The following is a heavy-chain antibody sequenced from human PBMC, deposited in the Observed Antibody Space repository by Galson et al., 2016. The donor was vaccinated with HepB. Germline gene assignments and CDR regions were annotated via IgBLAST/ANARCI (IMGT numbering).Heavy chain of an antibody. CDR2: ISGSGGST. CDR1: GFTFSRYA. V-gene: IGHV3-23*01. J-gene: IGHJ3*02. D-gene: IGHD3-22*01. CDR3: AKDYYDSSGYYYVYAFDI. Sequence: SLRLSCAASGFTFSRYAMNWVRQAPGKGLEWVSAISGSGGSTDYADSVKGRFTISRDNSKNTLYLKMNSLRAEDTAVYYCAKDYYDSSGYYYVYAFDIWGQGTMVTVSS.